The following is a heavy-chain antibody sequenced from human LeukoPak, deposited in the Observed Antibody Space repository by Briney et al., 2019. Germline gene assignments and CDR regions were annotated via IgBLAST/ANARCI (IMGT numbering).Heavy chain of an antibody. CDR2: ITGSDGRT. CDR3: AKGPQLNSGYHPDY. Sequence: GGSLRLSCAASGFTFSSAAMTWVRQAPGKGLEWVSTITGSDGRTYYAASVKGRFTISRDNSKNTLHLQMNSLRVEDTAIFYCAKGPQLNSGYHPDYWGQGILVTVSS. D-gene: IGHD3-22*01. V-gene: IGHV3-23*01. CDR1: GFTFSSAA. J-gene: IGHJ4*02.